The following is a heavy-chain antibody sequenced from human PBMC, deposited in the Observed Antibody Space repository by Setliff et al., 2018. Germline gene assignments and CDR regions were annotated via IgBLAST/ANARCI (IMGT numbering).Heavy chain of an antibody. CDR2: IIHSGST. J-gene: IGHJ4*02. Sequence: PSETLSLTCAVYGGSFSGYYWSWIRQPPGKRLEWIGEIIHSGSTNYNPSLKSRVTISVDTSKNQFSLKLSSVTAADTAVYYCARFDYWGQGTLVTVSS. CDR3: ARFDY. CDR1: GGSFSGYY. V-gene: IGHV4-34*12.